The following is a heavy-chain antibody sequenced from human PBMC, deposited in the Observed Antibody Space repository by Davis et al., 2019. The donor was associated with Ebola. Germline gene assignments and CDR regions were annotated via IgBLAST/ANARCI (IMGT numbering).Heavy chain of an antibody. CDR3: ARERYLQTFPTIDY. V-gene: IGHV3-30-3*01. Sequence: GGSLRLSCVASGFTFSSDAMHWVRHAPGKGLQWVGFISFNGNNIYYSDSVRGRFTISRDNSKNTLYLQIDSLRPEDTAIYHCARERYLQTFPTIDYWGQGTLVSVSS. CDR1: GFTFSSDA. D-gene: IGHD2/OR15-2a*01. CDR2: ISFNGNNI. J-gene: IGHJ4*02.